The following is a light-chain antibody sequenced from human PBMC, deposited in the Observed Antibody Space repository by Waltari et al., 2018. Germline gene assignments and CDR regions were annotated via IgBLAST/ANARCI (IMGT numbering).Light chain of an antibody. CDR1: NSTVDLLHL. CDR3: CSFAGYGIYV. V-gene: IGLV2-23*02. Sequence: QSALTQPASVSGSPGQSITISCTAVNSTVDLLHLLSWYQHHPGRNPTLLIYEISQRPSGISNRFSGSKSGNTAALTISGLQPEDEADYFCCSFAGYGIYVFGSGTQVIVL. CDR2: EIS. J-gene: IGLJ1*01.